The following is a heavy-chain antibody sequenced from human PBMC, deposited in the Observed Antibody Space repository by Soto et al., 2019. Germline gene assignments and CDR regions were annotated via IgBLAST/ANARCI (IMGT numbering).Heavy chain of an antibody. CDR1: K. CDR2: SSYSGSA. J-gene: IGHJ6*01. V-gene: IGHV4-30-4*01. Sequence: KWSWIRQPPGKGLEWIGYSSYSGSAYYNPSLKSLFHISIDTSKREFSLGLGSVTAADTAVDYCARDGGQ. CDR3: ARD.